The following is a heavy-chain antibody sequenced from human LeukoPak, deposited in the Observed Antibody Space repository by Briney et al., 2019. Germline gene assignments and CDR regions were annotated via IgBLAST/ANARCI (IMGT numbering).Heavy chain of an antibody. CDR1: GDSVSSNSAA. V-gene: IGHV6-1*01. Sequence: SQTLSLTCAISGDSVSSNSAAWGWIRQSPSRGLELLGRIYYRLKLYNEYALSVESRIINNPENSKNQFSLQLNSVTPEDTAVYYCTRGRAEVGREMQVWGQGTTVTVSS. CDR3: TRGRAEVGREMQV. J-gene: IGHJ6*02. CDR2: IYYRLKLYN. D-gene: IGHD1-26*01.